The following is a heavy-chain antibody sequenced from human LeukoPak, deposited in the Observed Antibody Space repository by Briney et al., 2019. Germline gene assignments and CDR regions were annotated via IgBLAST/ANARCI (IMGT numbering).Heavy chain of an antibody. Sequence: ASVKVSCKASGYTFTGYYMHWVRQAPGQGLEWMGWINPNSGGTNYAQKFQGRVTMTRDTSISTAYMELSRLRSDDTAVYYCARLGDYGSGSGNWFDPWGQGTLVTVSS. D-gene: IGHD3-10*01. CDR2: INPNSGGT. CDR1: GYTFTGYY. V-gene: IGHV1-2*02. J-gene: IGHJ5*02. CDR3: ARLGDYGSGSGNWFDP.